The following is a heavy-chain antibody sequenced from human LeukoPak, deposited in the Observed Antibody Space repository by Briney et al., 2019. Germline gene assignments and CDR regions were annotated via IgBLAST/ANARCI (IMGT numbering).Heavy chain of an antibody. V-gene: IGHV3-7*03. CDR3: AKLELLWFGELSD. CDR2: INQDGSQK. Sequence: SGGSLRLSCAGSGFTFSSHWIGWVRQAPGKGLEWVAHINQDGSQKYYVDSVEGRFTISRDNSKNTLYLQMNSLRAEDTAVYYCAKLELLWFGELSDWGQGTLVTVSS. CDR1: GFTFSSHW. J-gene: IGHJ4*02. D-gene: IGHD3-10*01.